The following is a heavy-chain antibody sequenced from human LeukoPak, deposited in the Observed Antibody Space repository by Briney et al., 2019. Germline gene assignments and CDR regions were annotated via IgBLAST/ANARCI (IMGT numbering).Heavy chain of an antibody. Sequence: RGSLTLSYAASGFTFSTYAMTWVRQAPGKGLEWVSPFGSGGGTYYADSVARRFTISRDSSKNALLLHMNDLRAEDTAVYYCARVGGHFQWYLDLWGRGTLVTVSS. V-gene: IGHV3-23*01. J-gene: IGHJ2*01. D-gene: IGHD3-3*02. CDR2: FGSGGGT. CDR1: GFTFSTYA. CDR3: ARVGGHFQWYLDL.